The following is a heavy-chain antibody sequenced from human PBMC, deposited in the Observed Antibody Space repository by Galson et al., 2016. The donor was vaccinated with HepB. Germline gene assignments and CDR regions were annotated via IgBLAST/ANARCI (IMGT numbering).Heavy chain of an antibody. J-gene: IGHJ4*02. Sequence: SETLSLTCGVSASTSGNFWSWIRQPPGKGLEWIGSIYNSETTNYNPSLKSRVTISVDTSKNQFYLRLTSVAAADTAVYFCARGFPLMITVTSSHYYLDYWGQGTLVSVSS. CDR3: ARGFPLMITVTSSHYYLDY. CDR1: ASTSGNF. CDR2: IYNSETT. D-gene: IGHD4-17*01. V-gene: IGHV4-59*01.